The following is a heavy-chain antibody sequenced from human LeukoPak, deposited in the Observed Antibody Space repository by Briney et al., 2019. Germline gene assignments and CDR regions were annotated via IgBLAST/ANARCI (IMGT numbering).Heavy chain of an antibody. J-gene: IGHJ6*02. D-gene: IGHD2-8*01. Sequence: SETLSLTCTVSGGSISSSSYYWGWIRQPPGKGLEWIGSIYYSGSTYYNPSLKSRVTISVDTSKNQFSLKLSSVTAADTAVYYCARLWGGRCTKGVCYTYYYYGMDVWGQGTTVTVSS. CDR2: IYYSGST. CDR1: GGSISSSSYY. V-gene: IGHV4-39*01. CDR3: ARLWGGRCTKGVCYTYYYYGMDV.